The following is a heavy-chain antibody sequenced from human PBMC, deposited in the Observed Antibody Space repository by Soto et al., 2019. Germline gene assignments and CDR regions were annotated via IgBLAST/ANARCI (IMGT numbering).Heavy chain of an antibody. J-gene: IGHJ3*02. CDR3: ARSVAAHGDAFDI. D-gene: IGHD2-15*01. CDR2: IKQDGSEK. V-gene: IGHV3-7*03. Sequence: GGSLRLSCAASGFTFSIYWMSWVRQAPGKGLEWVANIKQDGSEKDYVDSVKGRFTISRDNAKNSLYLQMNSLRAEDTAVYYCARSVAAHGDAFDIWGQGTMVTVSS. CDR1: GFTFSIYW.